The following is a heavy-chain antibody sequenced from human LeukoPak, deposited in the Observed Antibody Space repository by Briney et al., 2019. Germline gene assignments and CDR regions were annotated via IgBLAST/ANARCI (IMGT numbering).Heavy chain of an antibody. D-gene: IGHD2-21*02. CDR3: ARDADAYCGGDCYSYFDY. V-gene: IGHV5-51*01. J-gene: IGHJ4*02. Sequence: GESLKISCKGSGYSFTSYWIGWVRQMPGKGLEWMGVIYPGDSDTRYSPSFQGQVTISADKSISTAYLQWSSPKASDTAMYYCARDADAYCGGDCYSYFDYWGQGTLVTVSS. CDR1: GYSFTSYW. CDR2: IYPGDSDT.